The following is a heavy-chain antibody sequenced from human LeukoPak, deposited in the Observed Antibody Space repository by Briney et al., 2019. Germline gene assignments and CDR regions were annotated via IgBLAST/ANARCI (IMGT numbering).Heavy chain of an antibody. V-gene: IGHV3-30*04. D-gene: IGHD6-19*01. J-gene: IGHJ4*02. CDR2: ISYDGSNK. CDR3: ARGLKYSSAPLHFDY. Sequence: GRSLRLSCAASGFTFSSYAMHWVRQAPGKGLEWVAVISYDGSNKYYADSVKGRFTISRDNSKNTLYLQMNSLRAEDTAVYYCARGLKYSSAPLHFDYWGQGTLVTVSS. CDR1: GFTFSSYA.